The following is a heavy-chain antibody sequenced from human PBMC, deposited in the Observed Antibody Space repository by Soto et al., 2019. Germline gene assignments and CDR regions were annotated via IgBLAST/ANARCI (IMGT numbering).Heavy chain of an antibody. V-gene: IGHV4-61*08. CDR3: ARDPGGMDV. CDR2: IYYSGNT. Sequence: SSETLSLTCAVSGGSISSGGYSWIWIRQPPGKGLEWIGYIYYSGNTNYNPSLKSRVTISVDTSKNQFSLKLNSVTAADTAVYYCARDPGGMDVWGQGTTVTVSS. J-gene: IGHJ6*02. CDR1: GGSISSGGYS.